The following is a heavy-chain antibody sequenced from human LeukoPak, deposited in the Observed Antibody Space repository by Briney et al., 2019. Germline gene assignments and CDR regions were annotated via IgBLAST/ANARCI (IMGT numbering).Heavy chain of an antibody. CDR3: ARVLSIVVVPGATFWFDP. J-gene: IGHJ5*02. CDR1: GFTFSNYY. Sequence: PGGSLRLSCAASGFTFSNYYMSWIRQAPGKGLEWVSYISGSSGSTNYADSVMGRFTISRDNGKNSLYLQMNSLRAEDTAVYYCARVLSIVVVPGATFWFDPWGQGTLVTVSS. D-gene: IGHD2-2*01. V-gene: IGHV3-11*06. CDR2: ISGSSGST.